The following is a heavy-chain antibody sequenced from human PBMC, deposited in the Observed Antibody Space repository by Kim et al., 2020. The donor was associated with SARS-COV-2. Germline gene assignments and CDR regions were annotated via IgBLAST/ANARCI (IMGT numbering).Heavy chain of an antibody. J-gene: IGHJ4*02. D-gene: IGHD2-15*01. V-gene: IGHV3-53*04. CDR2: GGST. Sequence: GGSTYHADSVKGRFSISRHNSKNTLYLQMNSLRAEDTAVYYCAREVGLDYWGQGTLVTVSS. CDR3: AREVGLDY.